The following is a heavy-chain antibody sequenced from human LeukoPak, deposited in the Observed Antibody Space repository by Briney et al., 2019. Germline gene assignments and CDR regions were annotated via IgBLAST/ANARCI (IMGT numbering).Heavy chain of an antibody. CDR1: GYTFNNHY. J-gene: IGHJ4*01. CDR3: ARQGTYSSAIGMGY. V-gene: IGHV1-46*02. Sequence: ASVKVSCKASGYTFNNHYMYWVRQAPGQGLEWMGVINPSGGSTSYAQKFQGRVTMTGDTSTRAVYMEVNSLRSEDTAVYYCARQGTYSSAIGMGYWGXXTLVTVSS. CDR2: INPSGGST. D-gene: IGHD6-19*01.